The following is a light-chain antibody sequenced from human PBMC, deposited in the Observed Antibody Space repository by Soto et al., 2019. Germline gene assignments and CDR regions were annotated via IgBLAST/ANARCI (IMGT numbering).Light chain of an antibody. J-gene: IGKJ4*01. V-gene: IGKV3-11*01. CDR1: QSVSSY. CDR2: DAS. CDR3: QQRSNWPPA. Sequence: EIVLTQSPATLSLSPGEIDTLSCRASQSVSSYLAWYQQKPGQAPRLLIYDASNRATGIPAMFSGSGSGTDFTLTISSLEPEDFAVYYCQQRSNWPPAFGGGTKVEIK.